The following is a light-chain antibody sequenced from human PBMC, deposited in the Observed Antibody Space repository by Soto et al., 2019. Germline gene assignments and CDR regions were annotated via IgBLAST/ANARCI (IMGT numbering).Light chain of an antibody. Sequence: SYELTQPPSVSVAPGQTARITCGGNNIGSKSVQWYQQKPGQAPVLVVYDDSDRPSGIPERFSGSNSGNTATLTISRVEAGDEADYYCHVWDSSSDHVVFGGGTKVTVL. CDR2: DDS. V-gene: IGLV3-21*02. CDR1: NIGSKS. J-gene: IGLJ2*01. CDR3: HVWDSSSDHVV.